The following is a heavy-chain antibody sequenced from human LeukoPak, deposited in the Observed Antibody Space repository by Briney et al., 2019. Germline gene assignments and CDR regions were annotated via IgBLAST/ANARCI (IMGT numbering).Heavy chain of an antibody. CDR3: AKGEEYSSAFDY. J-gene: IGHJ4*02. CDR2: IKQDGSEK. V-gene: IGHV3-7*03. Sequence: PGGSLRLSCAASGFTFSSYWMSWVRQAPGKGLEWVANIKQDGSEKYYVDSVKGRFTISRDNSKNTLYLQMNSLRAEDTAVYYCAKGEEYSSAFDYWGQGTLVTVSS. CDR1: GFTFSSYW. D-gene: IGHD6-6*01.